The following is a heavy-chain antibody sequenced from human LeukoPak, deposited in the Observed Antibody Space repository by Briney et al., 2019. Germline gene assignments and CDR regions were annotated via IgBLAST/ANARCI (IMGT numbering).Heavy chain of an antibody. Sequence: ASLKVSCKTSGYSFTGYFIHWLRPAPGQGLEWMGRIKLNNGDTNYGQIFQGRVIMTRDTSISTAYMQLSSLRSDDTALYYCVRELRGLGYCTNIGCQTYVYWGQGTQVIVSS. D-gene: IGHD2-8*01. CDR3: VRELRGLGYCTNIGCQTYVY. V-gene: IGHV1-2*02. CDR1: GYSFTGYF. J-gene: IGHJ4*02. CDR2: IKLNNGDT.